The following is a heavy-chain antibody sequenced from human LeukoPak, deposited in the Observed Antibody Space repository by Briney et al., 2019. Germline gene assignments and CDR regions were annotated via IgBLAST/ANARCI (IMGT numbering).Heavy chain of an antibody. Sequence: PSETLSLTCTVSGGSISSYYWSWIRQPPGKGLEWVGYIYYSGSTNYNPSLKSRVTTSVDTSKNQLSPKLSSVTAADTAVYYCARVIGYCSSTSCFGYFDYWSQGTLVTVSS. J-gene: IGHJ4*02. D-gene: IGHD2-2*01. CDR3: ARVIGYCSSTSCFGYFDY. V-gene: IGHV4-59*08. CDR2: IYYSGST. CDR1: GGSISSYY.